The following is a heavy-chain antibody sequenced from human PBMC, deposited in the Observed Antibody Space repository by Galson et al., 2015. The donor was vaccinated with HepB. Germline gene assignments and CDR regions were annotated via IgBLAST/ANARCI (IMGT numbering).Heavy chain of an antibody. V-gene: IGHV3-23*01. J-gene: IGHJ6*03. CDR1: GFTFNSHA. Sequence: SLRLSCAASGFTFNSHAMSWVRQVPGKGLEWVSSISGSDVSTYYAESVKGRFTISRDSSRNTLFLQMSSLRAEDTAVYYCAKDLNYYMDVWGKGTTVTVSS. CDR2: ISGSDVST. CDR3: AKDLNYYMDV.